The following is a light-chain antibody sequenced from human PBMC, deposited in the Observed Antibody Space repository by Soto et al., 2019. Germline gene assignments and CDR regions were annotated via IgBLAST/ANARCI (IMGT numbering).Light chain of an antibody. CDR2: RNN. J-gene: IGLJ2*01. V-gene: IGLV1-47*01. CDR3: AAWDDSLRGVV. Sequence: QSLLTQPPSASGTPGQRVTISCSGNSSNIGSNSGDWYQHLPGTAPKLLIYRNNQRPSGVPDRFSGSKSGTSVSLVISGLRSEDEADYHCAAWDDSLRGVVFGGGTKLTVL. CDR1: SSNIGSNS.